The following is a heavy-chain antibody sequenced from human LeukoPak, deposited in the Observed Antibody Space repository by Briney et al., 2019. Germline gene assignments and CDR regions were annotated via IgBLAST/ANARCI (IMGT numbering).Heavy chain of an antibody. J-gene: IGHJ5*02. V-gene: IGHV3-21*01. CDR3: ARDLGIVVVPASWFYP. D-gene: IGHD2-2*03. CDR1: GFTFSSYS. CDR2: ISSSSSYI. Sequence: GGSLRLSCAASGFTFSSYSMNWVRQAPGKGLEWVSSISSSSSYIYYADSVKGRFTISRDDAKNSLSLQMNSLRAEDTAVYYCARDLGIVVVPASWFYPWGQGTLVTVSS.